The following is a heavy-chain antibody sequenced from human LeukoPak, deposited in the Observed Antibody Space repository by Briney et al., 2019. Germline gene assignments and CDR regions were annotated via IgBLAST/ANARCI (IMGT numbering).Heavy chain of an antibody. D-gene: IGHD1-20*01. CDR2: TRSKANSYAT. CDR1: GFTFSGSA. CDR3: TSGNWNDPYYFDY. J-gene: IGHJ4*02. V-gene: IGHV3-73*01. Sequence: PGGSLRLSCAASGFTFSGSAMHWVRQASGKGLEWVGRTRSKANSYATAYAASVKGRFTISRDDSKNTAYLQMNSLKTEDTAVYYCTSGNWNDPYYFDYWGQGTLVTVSS.